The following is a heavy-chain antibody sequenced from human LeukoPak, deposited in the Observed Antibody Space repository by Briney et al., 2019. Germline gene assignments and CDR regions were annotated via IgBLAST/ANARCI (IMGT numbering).Heavy chain of an antibody. V-gene: IGHV4-59*08. CDR2: IFYSGST. CDR1: GDSISSNY. CDR3: ARHYSYLYNMDV. J-gene: IGHJ6*02. D-gene: IGHD3-16*02. Sequence: SETLSLTCTVSGDSISSNYWSWIRQPPGKGLEWIGYIFYSGSTNYNPSLKSRVPVSADEPKNHFSLKLSSVTAADTALYYFARHYSYLYNMDVWGQGTTVTVSS.